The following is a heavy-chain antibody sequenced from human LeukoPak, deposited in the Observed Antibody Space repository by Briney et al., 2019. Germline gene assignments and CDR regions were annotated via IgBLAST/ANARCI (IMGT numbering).Heavy chain of an antibody. J-gene: IGHJ2*01. V-gene: IGHV3-11*01. CDR2: ISSSGSTI. Sequence: PGGSLRLSCAASGFTFSDYYMSWIRQAPGKGLEWVSYISSSGSTIYYADSVKGRFTISRDNAKNSLYLQMNSLRAEDTAVYYCTRDRDFIISYFDLWGRGTLVTVSS. CDR1: GFTFSDYY. D-gene: IGHD3-10*01. CDR3: TRDRDFIISYFDL.